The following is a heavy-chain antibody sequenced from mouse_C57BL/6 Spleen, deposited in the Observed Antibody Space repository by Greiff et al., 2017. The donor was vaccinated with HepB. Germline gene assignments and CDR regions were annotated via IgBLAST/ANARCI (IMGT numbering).Heavy chain of an antibody. CDR2: IYPGDGDT. CDR3: ARSDDGYPHWYFDV. V-gene: IGHV1-82*01. D-gene: IGHD2-3*01. CDR1: GYAFSSSW. Sequence: VQLQQSGPELVKPGASVKISCKASGYAFSSSWMNWVKQRPGKGLEWIGRIYPGDGDTNYNGKFKGKATLTADKSSSTAYMQLSSLTSEDSAVYFCARSDDGYPHWYFDVWGTGTTVTVSS. J-gene: IGHJ1*03.